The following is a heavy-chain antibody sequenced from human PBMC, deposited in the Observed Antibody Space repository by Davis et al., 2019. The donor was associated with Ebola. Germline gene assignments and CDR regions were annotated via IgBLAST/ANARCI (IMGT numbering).Heavy chain of an antibody. CDR3: ARDRGNFDY. CDR1: GYKLTSYA. CDR2: INTNTGNP. Sequence: ASVKVSCKASGYKLTSYAMNWVRQAPGQGLEWMGWINTNTGNPTYAQGFTGRFVFSLDTSVSTTYLQISNLKAEDTAIYYCARDRGNFDYWGQGTLVTVSS. D-gene: IGHD3-10*01. J-gene: IGHJ4*02. V-gene: IGHV7-4-1*02.